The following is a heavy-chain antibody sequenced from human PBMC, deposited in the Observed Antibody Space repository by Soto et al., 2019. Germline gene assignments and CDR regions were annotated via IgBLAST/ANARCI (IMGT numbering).Heavy chain of an antibody. CDR1: GGTFSSYA. V-gene: IGHV1-2*02. Sequence: ASVKVSCKASGGTFSSYAISWVRQAPGQGLEWMGWINPNSGGTNYAQKFQGRVTMTRDTSISTAYMELSRLRSDDTAVYYCARDSYYGSGSYPDWFDPWGQGTLVTVSS. CDR2: INPNSGGT. CDR3: ARDSYYGSGSYPDWFDP. J-gene: IGHJ5*02. D-gene: IGHD3-10*01.